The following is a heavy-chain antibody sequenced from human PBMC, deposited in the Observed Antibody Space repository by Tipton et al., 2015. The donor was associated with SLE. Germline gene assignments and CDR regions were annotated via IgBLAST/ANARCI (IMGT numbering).Heavy chain of an antibody. D-gene: IGHD3-3*01. Sequence: TLSLTCTVSGGSISSSSSYWSWIRQPAGKGLEWIGRIYSSGSSTYNSSLKSRVTISVDTSKNQFSLKLSSVTAADTAMYYCAREEVIGDFWSGYLDRWGQGALVTVSS. CDR1: GGSISSSSSY. J-gene: IGHJ5*02. CDR2: IYSSGSS. V-gene: IGHV4-61*02. CDR3: AREEVIGDFWSGYLDR.